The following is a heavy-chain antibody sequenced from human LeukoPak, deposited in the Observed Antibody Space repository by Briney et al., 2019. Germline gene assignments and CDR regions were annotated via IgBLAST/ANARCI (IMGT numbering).Heavy chain of an antibody. CDR2: ISAYNGNT. CDR1: GYTFTSYG. Sequence: ASVTVSCKASGYTFTSYGISWVRQAPGQGLEWMGWISAYNGNTNYAQKFQGRVTMTTDTSTSTAYMELRSLRSDDTAVYYCARDRDIVVVVAAHRRYNWFDPWGQGTLVTVSS. J-gene: IGHJ5*02. CDR3: ARDRDIVVVVAAHRRYNWFDP. V-gene: IGHV1-18*01. D-gene: IGHD2-15*01.